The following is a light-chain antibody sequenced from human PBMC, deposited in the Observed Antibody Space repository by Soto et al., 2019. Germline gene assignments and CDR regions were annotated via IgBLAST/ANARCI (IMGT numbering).Light chain of an antibody. CDR1: QSISGW. Sequence: DIQMTQSPYTLSASVGDRVTITCRASQSISGWLAWYQQKPGKAPKLLIYDASSLESGVPSRFSGSGSGTEFTPTISRLQPDDFATYCCQQYNSYSVNAFGQGTKVDIK. J-gene: IGKJ2*01. V-gene: IGKV1-5*01. CDR3: QQYNSYSVNA. CDR2: DAS.